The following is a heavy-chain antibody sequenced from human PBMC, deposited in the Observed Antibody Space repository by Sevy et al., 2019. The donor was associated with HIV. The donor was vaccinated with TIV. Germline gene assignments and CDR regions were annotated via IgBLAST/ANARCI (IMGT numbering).Heavy chain of an antibody. D-gene: IGHD7-27*01. CDR1: GGYLDVFG. J-gene: IGHJ4*02. CDR2: AYYNGRT. V-gene: IGHV4-59*01. CDR3: ARDNWGSIDY. Sequence: SETLSLTCTVSGGYLDVFGWTWVRQPPGKGLEWIGYAYYNGRTNYNPSLKSRLTIPVGTSARQFSLHLNSVTAADTAIYYCARDNWGSIDYWGQGLLVTVSS.